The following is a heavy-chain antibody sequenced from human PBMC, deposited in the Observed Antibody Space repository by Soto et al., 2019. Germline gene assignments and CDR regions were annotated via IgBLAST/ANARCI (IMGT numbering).Heavy chain of an antibody. V-gene: IGHV1-18*01. J-gene: IGHJ5*02. CDR1: GYTFTSYA. Sequence: GASVKVYCKASGYTFTSYAMHWVRQAPGQGLEWMGWISAYNGNTKYAQKLQGRVTMTTDTSTSTAYMELRSLRSDDTAVYYCARGVGSGSYYNQYKWFDPWGQGTLVNVS. CDR2: ISAYNGNT. D-gene: IGHD3-10*01. CDR3: ARGVGSGSYYNQYKWFDP.